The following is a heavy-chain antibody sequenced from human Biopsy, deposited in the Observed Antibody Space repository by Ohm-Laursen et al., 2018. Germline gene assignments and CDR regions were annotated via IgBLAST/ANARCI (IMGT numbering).Heavy chain of an antibody. CDR3: ARGSLKMDY. D-gene: IGHD3-9*01. J-gene: IGHJ4*02. CDR2: IFPTGIT. CDR1: GTSLSNFY. V-gene: IGHV4-4*07. Sequence: TLSLTCAVSGTSLSNFYWSWIRQPAGQGLEWIGRIFPTGITNYNPSLKSRVTMSVDTSKNEFSLRLTSVTAADTAVYYCARGSLKMDYWGQGTLVTVSS.